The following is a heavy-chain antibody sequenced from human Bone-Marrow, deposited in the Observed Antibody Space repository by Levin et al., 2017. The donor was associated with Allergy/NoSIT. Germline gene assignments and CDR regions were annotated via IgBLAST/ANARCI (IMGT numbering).Heavy chain of an antibody. CDR2: IHYSGST. V-gene: IGHV4-30-4*01. Sequence: SETLSLTCTVSGGSISSGNYYWSWIRQPPGKGLEWIGYIHYSGSTYYNPSLKSRVSISADTSKKQFSLKLSSVTAADTAVYYCARVGEMATPYYDGMDVWGQGTTVTVSS. CDR3: ARVGEMATPYYDGMDV. D-gene: IGHD5-24*01. J-gene: IGHJ6*02. CDR1: GGSISSGNYY.